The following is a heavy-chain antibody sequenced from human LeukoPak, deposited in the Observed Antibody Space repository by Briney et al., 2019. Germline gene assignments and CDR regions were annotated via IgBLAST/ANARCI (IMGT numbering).Heavy chain of an antibody. J-gene: IGHJ3*02. CDR2: IYISGST. D-gene: IGHD1/OR15-1a*01. V-gene: IGHV4-4*07. Sequence: SETLTLTCTVSGGSISTYYWSWIRQPAGKGLEWIGRIYISGSTNYNPPLKSRVTMSVDTSKNQFSLKLSSVTAADTAVYFCARGTVPNAFDIRGQGTMVTVS. CDR3: ARGTVPNAFDI. CDR1: GGSISTYY.